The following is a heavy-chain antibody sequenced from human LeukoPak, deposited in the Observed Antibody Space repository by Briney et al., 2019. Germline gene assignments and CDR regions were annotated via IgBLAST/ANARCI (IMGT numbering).Heavy chain of an antibody. D-gene: IGHD1-26*01. Sequence: SETLSLTCAVYGGSFSGYYWSWIRQPPGKGLEWIGEINHSGSTNYNPSLKSRVTISVDTSKNQFSLKLSSVTAADTAAYYCARAQYSGSYYGIFDYWGQGTLVTVSS. J-gene: IGHJ4*02. CDR2: INHSGST. V-gene: IGHV4-34*01. CDR1: GGSFSGYY. CDR3: ARAQYSGSYYGIFDY.